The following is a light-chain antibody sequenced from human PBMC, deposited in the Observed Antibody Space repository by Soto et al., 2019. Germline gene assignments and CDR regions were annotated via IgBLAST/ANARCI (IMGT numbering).Light chain of an antibody. V-gene: IGLV1-51*02. Sequence: QAVVTQPPSVSAAPGQKVTISCSGSSSNIGSNYVSWYQQLPGAAPKLLIYENYERPSGIPDRFSGSKSGTSATLGITGLQTGDEADYYCGAWDNSLTGGVFGGGTQLTVL. J-gene: IGLJ2*01. CDR1: SSNIGSNY. CDR3: GAWDNSLTGGV. CDR2: ENY.